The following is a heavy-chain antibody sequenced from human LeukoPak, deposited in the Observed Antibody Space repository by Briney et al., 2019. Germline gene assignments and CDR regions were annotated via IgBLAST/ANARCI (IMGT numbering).Heavy chain of an antibody. CDR2: ISSGGRTI. CDR3: AELGITMIGGV. D-gene: IGHD3-10*02. CDR1: GFTFSDYY. Sequence: GGSLRLSCAASGFTFSDYYMSWIRQAPGKGLEWVSYISSGGRTIYYADSVMGRFTMSRDNAKNSLYLQMNSLRAEDTAVYYCAELGITMIGGVWGKGTTVTISS. J-gene: IGHJ6*04. V-gene: IGHV3-11*04.